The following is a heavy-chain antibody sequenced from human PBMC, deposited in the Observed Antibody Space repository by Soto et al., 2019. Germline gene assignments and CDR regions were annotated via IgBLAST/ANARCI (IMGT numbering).Heavy chain of an antibody. Sequence: LSLTCTVSGGSISSADHYWSWIRQPPGKGLEWIGYIYYSGTTYYNPSLKSRVTISVDTSMNQFSLKVSSVTAADTAVYYCARALIQLWPHYYYGMDVWGQGTLVTVS. CDR2: IYYSGTT. CDR1: GGSISSADHY. CDR3: ARALIQLWPHYYYGMDV. J-gene: IGHJ6*02. D-gene: IGHD5-18*01. V-gene: IGHV4-30-4*01.